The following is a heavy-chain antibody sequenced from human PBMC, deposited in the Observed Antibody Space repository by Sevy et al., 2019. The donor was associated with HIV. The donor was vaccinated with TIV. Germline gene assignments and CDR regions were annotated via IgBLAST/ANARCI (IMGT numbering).Heavy chain of an antibody. D-gene: IGHD3-10*01. Sequence: LSLTCAASGFTFSNYFMNWVRQAPGKGLEWVSSISSGSSYIFYADSLKGRFTISRDNAKNSLYLHMNSLRAEDTAVYYCARGDYYGSLYYFDYWGPGTLVTVSS. J-gene: IGHJ4*02. V-gene: IGHV3-21*01. CDR3: ARGDYYGSLYYFDY. CDR2: ISSGSSYI. CDR1: GFTFSNYF.